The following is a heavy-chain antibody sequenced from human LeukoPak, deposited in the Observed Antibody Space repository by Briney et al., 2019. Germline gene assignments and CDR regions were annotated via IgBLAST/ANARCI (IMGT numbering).Heavy chain of an antibody. CDR1: GFTFSSYA. CDR2: TSGSGGST. D-gene: IGHD3-9*01. Sequence: GGSLRLSCAASGFTFSSYAMSWVRQAPGKGLEWVSATSGSGGSTYYADSVKGRFTISRDNSKDTLYLQMNSLRAEDTAVYYCAKEGIARNYDILTGYYYFDYWGQGTLVTVSS. CDR3: AKEGIARNYDILTGYYYFDY. V-gene: IGHV3-23*01. J-gene: IGHJ4*02.